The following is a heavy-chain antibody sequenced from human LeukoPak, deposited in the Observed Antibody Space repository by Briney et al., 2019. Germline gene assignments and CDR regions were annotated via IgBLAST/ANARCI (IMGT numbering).Heavy chain of an antibody. CDR2: IIPILGIA. J-gene: IGHJ1*01. V-gene: IGHV1-69*04. CDR3: ARDHLNYYDSSGYYHAEYFQH. CDR1: GGTFSSYA. Sequence: VASVKVSCKAFGGTFSSYAISWVRQAPGQGLEWMGRIIPILGIANYAQKFQGRVTITADKSTSTAYMELSSLRSEDTAVYYCARDHLNYYDSSGYYHAEYFQHWGQGTLVTVSS. D-gene: IGHD3-22*01.